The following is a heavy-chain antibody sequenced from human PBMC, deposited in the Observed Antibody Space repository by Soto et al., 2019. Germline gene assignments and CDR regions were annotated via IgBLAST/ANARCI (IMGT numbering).Heavy chain of an antibody. CDR1: GGSVNGYY. D-gene: IGHD3-3*01. V-gene: IGHV4-34*02. CDR3: ATRITVFGLLIPPFDP. Sequence: QVHLQQWGAGLLKPSETVSLTCAVYGGSVNGYYWNWIRQPPGKGLEWIGEINHTGGTHYNPSLNSRVTMSVDTSKNQFSLRLSSVTAADTAIYYCATRITVFGLLIPPFDPWGQGTQVTVST. CDR2: INHTGGT. J-gene: IGHJ5*02.